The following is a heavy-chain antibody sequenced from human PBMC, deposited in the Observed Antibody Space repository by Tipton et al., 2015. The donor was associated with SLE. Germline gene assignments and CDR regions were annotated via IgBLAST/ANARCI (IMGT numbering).Heavy chain of an antibody. CDR2: INPSGGST. CDR3: ARDYYDFWSGYYKGEFDY. V-gene: IGHV1-46*01. J-gene: IGHJ4*02. D-gene: IGHD3-3*01. Sequence: QSGPEVKKPGASVKVSCKASGYTFTSYYMHWVRQAPGQGLEWMGIINPSGGSTSYAQKFQGRVTMTRDTSTSTVYMELSSLRSEDTAAYDCARDYYDFWSGYYKGEFDYWGQGTLVTVSS. CDR1: GYTFTSYY.